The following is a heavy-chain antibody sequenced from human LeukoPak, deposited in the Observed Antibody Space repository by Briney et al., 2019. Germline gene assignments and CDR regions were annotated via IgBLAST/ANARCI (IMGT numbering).Heavy chain of an antibody. D-gene: IGHD3-22*01. CDR2: IYYSGST. J-gene: IGHJ4*02. Sequence: SETLSLTCTVSGGSISSGDYYWSWIRQPPGKGLEWIGYIYYSGSTYYNPSLKSRVTISVDTSKNQFSLKLSSVTAADTAVYYCARALGPLYYYDSSGYYYDYWGQGTLVTVSS. CDR1: GGSISSGDYY. CDR3: ARALGPLYYYDSSGYYYDY. V-gene: IGHV4-30-4*08.